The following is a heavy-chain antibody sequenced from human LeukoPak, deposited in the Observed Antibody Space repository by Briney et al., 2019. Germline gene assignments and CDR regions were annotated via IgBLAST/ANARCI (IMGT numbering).Heavy chain of an antibody. CDR3: ARERISDYYDSSGYYPRIDYYYGMDV. J-gene: IGHJ6*02. D-gene: IGHD3-22*01. CDR1: GGSISSYY. CDR2: IYTSGST. V-gene: IGHV4-4*07. Sequence: SETLSLTCTVSGGSISSYYWSWLRQPAGKGLEWLGRIYTSGSTNYNPSLKSRVTMSVDTSKNQFSLKLSSVTAADTAVYYCARERISDYYDSSGYYPRIDYYYGMDVWGQGTTVTVSS.